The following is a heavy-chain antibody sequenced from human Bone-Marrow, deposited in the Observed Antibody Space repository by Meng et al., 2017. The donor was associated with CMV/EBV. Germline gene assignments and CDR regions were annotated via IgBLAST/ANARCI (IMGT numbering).Heavy chain of an antibody. Sequence: GESLKISCAASGFTFSSYWMHWVRQAPGKGLVWVSRINSDGSSTSYADSVKGRFTISRDNAKNTLYLQMNSLRVEDTAVYYCARGRPKKPYDFWSGYTYYYGMDVWGQGTTVTVSS. V-gene: IGHV3-74*01. CDR3: ARGRPKKPYDFWSGYTYYYGMDV. CDR2: INSDGSST. D-gene: IGHD3-3*01. J-gene: IGHJ6*02. CDR1: GFTFSSYW.